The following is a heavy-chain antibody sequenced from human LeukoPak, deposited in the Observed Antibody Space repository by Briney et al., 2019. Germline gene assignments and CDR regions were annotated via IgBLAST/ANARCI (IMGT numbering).Heavy chain of an antibody. CDR1: GGSISSYY. D-gene: IGHD3-22*01. V-gene: IGHV4-59*01. CDR2: IHYSGST. J-gene: IGHJ4*02. CDR3: ARVRDRSSYFYDLDY. Sequence: SETLSLTCTVSGGSISSYYWSWIRQPPGKGLEWIGCIHYSGSTNYNPSLKSRVTISVDTSKNQFSLKLSSVTAADTAVFYCARVRDRSSYFYDLDYWGQGTLVTVSS.